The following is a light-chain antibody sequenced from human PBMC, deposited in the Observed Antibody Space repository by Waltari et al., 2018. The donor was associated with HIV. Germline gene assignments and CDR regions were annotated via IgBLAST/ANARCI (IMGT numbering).Light chain of an antibody. CDR2: AAS. CDR3: QQTYSTPST. J-gene: IGKJ2*02. V-gene: IGKV1-39*01. CDR1: QSISSY. Sequence: DIQMTQSPSSLSASVGDRVTITCRASQSISSYLNWYQQKPGKAPKLLIYAASSLQSGVPSRFSGSGSGTYFTLTISSLQPEELATYYCQQTYSTPSTFGQGTKVEIK.